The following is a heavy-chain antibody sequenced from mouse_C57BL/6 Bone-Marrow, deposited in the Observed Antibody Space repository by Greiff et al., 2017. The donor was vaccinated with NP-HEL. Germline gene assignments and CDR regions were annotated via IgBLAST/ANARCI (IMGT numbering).Heavy chain of an antibody. J-gene: IGHJ2*01. CDR1: GYTFTSYW. V-gene: IGHV1-64*01. D-gene: IGHD2-5*01. Sequence: VQLQESGAELVKPGASVKLSCKASGYTFTSYWMHWVKQRPGQGLEWIGMIHPNSGSTNYNEKFKSKATLTVDKSSSTAYMQLRSLTSEDSAVYDCAILIPLGYSKRNWGQGTTLTVSS. CDR3: AILIPLGYSKRN. CDR2: IHPNSGST.